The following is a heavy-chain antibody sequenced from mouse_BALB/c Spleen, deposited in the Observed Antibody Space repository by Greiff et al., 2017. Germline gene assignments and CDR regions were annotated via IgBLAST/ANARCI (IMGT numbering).Heavy chain of an antibody. V-gene: IGHV1-69*02. J-gene: IGHJ4*01. Sequence: QVQLQQPGAELVRPGASVKLSCKASGYTFTSYWINWVKQRPGQGLEWIGNIYPSDSYTNYNQKFKDKATLTVDKSSSTAYMQLSSPTSEDSAVYYCTITTVVATNAMDYWGQGTSVTVSS. CDR1: GYTFTSYW. CDR2: IYPSDSYT. CDR3: TITTVVATNAMDY. D-gene: IGHD1-1*01.